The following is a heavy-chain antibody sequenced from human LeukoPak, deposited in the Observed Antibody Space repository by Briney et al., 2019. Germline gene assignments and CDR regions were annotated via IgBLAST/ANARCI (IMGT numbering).Heavy chain of an antibody. V-gene: IGHV3-23*01. D-gene: IGHD3-22*01. CDR1: GFTFSSYA. Sequence: PGGSLRLSCAASGFTFSSYAMSWVRQAPGKGLEWVSAISGSGGSTYYADSVKGRFTISRDSSKNTLYLQMNSLRAEDTAVYYCAACLTYYYDSSGYYAPDYWGQGTLVTVSS. CDR2: ISGSGGST. CDR3: AACLTYYYDSSGYYAPDY. J-gene: IGHJ4*02.